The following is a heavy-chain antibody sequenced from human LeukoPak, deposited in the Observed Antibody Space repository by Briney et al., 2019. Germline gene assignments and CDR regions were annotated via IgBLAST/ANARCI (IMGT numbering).Heavy chain of an antibody. CDR1: GFTFSSYA. Sequence: GGSLRLSCAASGFTFSSYAMSWVRQAPGKGLEWVSYISSSGSTIYYADSVKGRFTISRDNAKNSLYLQMNSLRAEDTAVYYCARSRALLWFGELFSYWGQGTLVTVSS. CDR2: ISSSGSTI. D-gene: IGHD3-10*01. J-gene: IGHJ4*02. V-gene: IGHV3-48*03. CDR3: ARSRALLWFGELFSY.